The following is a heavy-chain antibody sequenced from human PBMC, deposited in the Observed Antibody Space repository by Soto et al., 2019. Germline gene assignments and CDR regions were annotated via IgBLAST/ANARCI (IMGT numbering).Heavy chain of an antibody. V-gene: IGHV3-23*01. J-gene: IGHJ6*02. CDR2: ISGSGGST. CDR3: AKSQGSSSHYYYYGMDV. Sequence: LRLSCAASVFTFSSYAMSWVRQAPGKGLEWVSAISGSGGSTYYADSVKGRFTISRDNSKNTLYLQMNSLRAEDTAVYYCAKSQGSSSHYYYYGMDVWGQGTTVTVSS. D-gene: IGHD6-6*01. CDR1: VFTFSSYA.